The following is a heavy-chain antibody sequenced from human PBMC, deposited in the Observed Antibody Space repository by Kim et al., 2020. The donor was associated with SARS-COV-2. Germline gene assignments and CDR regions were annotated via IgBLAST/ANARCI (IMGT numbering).Heavy chain of an antibody. D-gene: IGHD6-13*01. CDR3: ARGAAAGYFDY. CDR2: T. V-gene: IGHV4-39*07. J-gene: IGHJ4*02. Sequence: TYYNPSLKSRVTISVDTSKNQFSLKLSSVTAADTAVYYCARGAAAGYFDYWGQGTLVTVSS.